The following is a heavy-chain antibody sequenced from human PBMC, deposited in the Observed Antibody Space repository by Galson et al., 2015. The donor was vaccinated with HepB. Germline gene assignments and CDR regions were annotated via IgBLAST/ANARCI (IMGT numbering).Heavy chain of an antibody. D-gene: IGHD6-19*01. CDR1: GGSISSSNW. CDR2: IYHSGST. V-gene: IGHV4-4*02. Sequence: SETLSLTCTVSGGSISSSNWWSWVRQPPGKGLEWIGEIYHSGSTNYNPSLKSRVTISVDKSKNQFSLKLSSVTAADTAVYYCARHSGYSSGWFPTTTTSNWFDPWGQGTLVTVSS. J-gene: IGHJ5*02. CDR3: ARHSGYSSGWFPTTTTSNWFDP.